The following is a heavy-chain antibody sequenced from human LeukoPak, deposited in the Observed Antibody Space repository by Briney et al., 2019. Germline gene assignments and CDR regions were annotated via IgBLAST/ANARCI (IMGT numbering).Heavy chain of an antibody. J-gene: IGHJ4*02. CDR3: ARDLTPYCGGDCSFEFDY. V-gene: IGHV3-21*01. CDR2: ISSSSSYI. D-gene: IGHD2-21*02. CDR1: GFTFSSYS. Sequence: GGSLRLSCAASGFTFSSYSMNWVRQAPGKGLEWVSSISSSSSYIYYADSVKGRFTISRDNAKNSLYLQVNSLRAEDTAVYYCARDLTPYCGGDCSFEFDYWGQGTLVTVSS.